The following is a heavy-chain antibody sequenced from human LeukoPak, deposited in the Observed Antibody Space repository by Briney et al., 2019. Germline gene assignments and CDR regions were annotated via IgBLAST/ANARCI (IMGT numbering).Heavy chain of an antibody. D-gene: IGHD6-13*01. V-gene: IGHV1-46*01. CDR3: ARDRSPGIAAAEPDY. CDR2: INPSGGST. CDR1: GYTFTSYY. Sequence: ASVKVSCKASGYTFTSYYMHWVRQAPGQGLEWIGIINPSGGSTSYSQKFQGRVTMTRDMTTSTVYMELSSLRSEDTAVYYCARDRSPGIAAAEPDYWGQGTLVTVSS. J-gene: IGHJ4*02.